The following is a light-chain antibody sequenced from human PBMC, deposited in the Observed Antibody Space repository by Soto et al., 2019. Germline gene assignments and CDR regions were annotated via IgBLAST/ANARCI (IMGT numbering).Light chain of an antibody. V-gene: IGLV2-23*01. CDR3: CSYAGSSTLI. CDR1: SSDVGSYNL. CDR2: EGS. Sequence: QSALTQPASVSGSPRQSITISCTGTSSDVGSYNLVSWYQHHPGKAPKLMIYEGSKRPSGVSNRFSGSKSGNTASLTISGLQAEDEADYYCCSYAGSSTLIFGGGTKLTVL. J-gene: IGLJ2*01.